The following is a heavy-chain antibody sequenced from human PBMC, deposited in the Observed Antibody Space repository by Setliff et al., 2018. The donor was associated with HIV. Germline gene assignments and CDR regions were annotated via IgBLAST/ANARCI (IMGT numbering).Heavy chain of an antibody. J-gene: IGHJ4*02. CDR2: IISKTDGGTT. CDR3: TTAGSGWYLGY. D-gene: IGHD6-19*01. V-gene: IGHV3-15*01. CDR1: GFTFSNAW. Sequence: GGSLRLSCAASGFTFSNAWMSWVRQAPGKGLEWVSRIISKTDGGTTDYAAPVKGRFTISRDDSKNTLYLQMNSLKTEDTAVYYCTTAGSGWYLGYWGQGTPVTVSS.